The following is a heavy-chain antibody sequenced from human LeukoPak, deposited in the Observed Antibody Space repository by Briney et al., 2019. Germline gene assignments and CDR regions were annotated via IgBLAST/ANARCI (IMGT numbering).Heavy chain of an antibody. V-gene: IGHV3-72*01. CDR1: GFIFSAHH. CDR3: ARARWSRAFDN. Sequence: GSLRLSCAASGFIFSAHHLDWVRQAPGKGPEWVGRITNKASGFTTEYATSGKGRFIVSRDESKNSLYMEMNSLKPEDTAVYYCARARWSRAFDNWGQGTMVSVSS. CDR2: ITNKASGFTT. J-gene: IGHJ3*02. D-gene: IGHD4-23*01.